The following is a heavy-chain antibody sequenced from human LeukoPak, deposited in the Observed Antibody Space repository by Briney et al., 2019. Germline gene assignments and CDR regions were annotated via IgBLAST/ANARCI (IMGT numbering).Heavy chain of an antibody. CDR2: INPSGGST. J-gene: IGHJ6*03. D-gene: IGHD3-10*01. CDR1: GYTFTSYY. V-gene: IGHV1-46*01. Sequence: ASVKVSCKASGYTFTSYYMHWVRQAPGQGLEWMGIINPSGGSTSYAQKFQGRVTMTRDTSTSTAYMELRSLRSDDTAVYYCARDFGGWLPYYYYYMDVWGKGTTVTISS. CDR3: ARDFGGWLPYYYYYMDV.